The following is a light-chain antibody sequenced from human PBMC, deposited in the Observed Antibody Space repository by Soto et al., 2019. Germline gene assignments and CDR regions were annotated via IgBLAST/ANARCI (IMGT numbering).Light chain of an antibody. CDR2: ATA. Sequence: DTQMTQSPSSVSASVGDRVTITCRASESITGWLAWYQQKPGKAPKLLIYATASLQSGVPSRFSGSGSGTDFTLTISSLQPEDFATYYCQQAMSFPLTFGGGTRVEMK. CDR3: QQAMSFPLT. CDR1: ESITGW. J-gene: IGKJ4*01. V-gene: IGKV1-12*01.